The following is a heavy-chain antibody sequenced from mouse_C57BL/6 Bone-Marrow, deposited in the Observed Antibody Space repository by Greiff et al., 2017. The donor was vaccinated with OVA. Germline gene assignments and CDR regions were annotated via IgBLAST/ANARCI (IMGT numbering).Heavy chain of an antibody. CDR3: ARRRLLRFDY. V-gene: IGHV3-6*01. D-gene: IGHD2-3*01. J-gene: IGHJ2*01. CDR1: GYSITSGYY. CDR2: ISYDGSN. Sequence: EVHLVESGPGLVKPSQSLSLTCSVTGYSITSGYYWNWIRQFPGNKLEWMGYISYDGSNNYNPSLKNRISITRDTSKNQFFLKLNSVTTEDTATYYCARRRLLRFDYWGQGTTLTVSS.